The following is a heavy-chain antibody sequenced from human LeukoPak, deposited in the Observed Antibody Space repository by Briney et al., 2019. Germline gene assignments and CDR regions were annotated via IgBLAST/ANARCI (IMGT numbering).Heavy chain of an antibody. J-gene: IGHJ4*02. D-gene: IGHD6-19*01. CDR3: ARQYSSGWY. CDR2: IKQDGSEK. Sequence: RAGGSLRLSCATSGFTFSNAWMDWVRQAPGKGLEWVANIKQDGSEKYYVDSVKGRFTISRDNAKNSLYLQMNSLRAEDTAVYYCARQYSSGWYWGQGTLVTVSS. CDR1: GFTFSNAW. V-gene: IGHV3-7*01.